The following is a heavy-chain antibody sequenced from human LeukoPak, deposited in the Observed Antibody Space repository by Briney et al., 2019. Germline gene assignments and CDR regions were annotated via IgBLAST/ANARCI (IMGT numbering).Heavy chain of an antibody. D-gene: IGHD3/OR15-3a*01. CDR2: IYASGST. J-gene: IGHJ6*03. Sequence: KPSETLSLTCSVSGGSIRSYYWNWMRQPPGKGLEWIGYIYASGSTTYKPSLKSRGTISVDTSKNQFSLRLSSVTAADTALYYCARGVRGWSGTSGYYYMDVWGKGTTVTVSS. CDR3: ARGVRGWSGTSGYYYMDV. V-gene: IGHV4-4*09. CDR1: GGSIRSYY.